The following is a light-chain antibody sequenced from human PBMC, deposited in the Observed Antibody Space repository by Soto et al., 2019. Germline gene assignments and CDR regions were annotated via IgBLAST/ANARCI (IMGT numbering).Light chain of an antibody. CDR2: EVS. V-gene: IGLV2-14*01. J-gene: IGLJ3*02. CDR1: SSDVGGYNY. Sequence: QSALTQPASVSGSPGQSITISCTGTSSDVGGYNYVSWYQQHPGKAPKLMIYEVSNRPSGVSNRFSGSKSGNTASLTISGLQAEDEADYYCSSYTSSSTRLFCGGTKRTGL. CDR3: SSYTSSSTRL.